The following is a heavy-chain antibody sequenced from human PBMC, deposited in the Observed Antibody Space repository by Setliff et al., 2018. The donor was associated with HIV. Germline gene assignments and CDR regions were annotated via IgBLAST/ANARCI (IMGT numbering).Heavy chain of an antibody. CDR2: INPHSGNT. V-gene: IGHV1-2*02. CDR3: ARGGALSGFFFPNWLDP. Sequence: ASVKVSCKASGYTLTGYYMHWVRLAPGLGLAWMGWINPHSGNTDFAQRFQGRITMTRDTSINTVYMDLSRLTPDDTGIYYCARGGALSGFFFPNWLDPWSQGTLVTVSS. D-gene: IGHD6-19*01. CDR1: GYTLTGYY. J-gene: IGHJ5*02.